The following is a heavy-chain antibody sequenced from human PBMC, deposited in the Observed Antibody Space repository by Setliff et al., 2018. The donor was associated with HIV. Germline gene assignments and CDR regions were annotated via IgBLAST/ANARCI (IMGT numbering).Heavy chain of an antibody. J-gene: IGHJ4*02. CDR1: GGSISSGVFY. V-gene: IGHV4-61*08. Sequence: SETLSLTCTVSGGSISSGVFYWSWIRQHPGRGLEWIGYIYYSGSTNYNPSLKSRVTISLDTSKNQFSLKLSSVTATDTAVYYCARSPAAEGFWGQGTLVTVSS. CDR3: ARSPAAEGF. CDR2: IYYSGST. D-gene: IGHD6-13*01.